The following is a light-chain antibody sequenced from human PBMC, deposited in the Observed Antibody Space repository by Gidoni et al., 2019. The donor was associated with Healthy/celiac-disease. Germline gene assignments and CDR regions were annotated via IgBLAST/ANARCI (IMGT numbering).Light chain of an antibody. CDR3: QQYNNWPPT. Sequence: EIVMTQSPATLSVSPGERATLSCRASQSVSSNLAWYQQKPGQAPRLLIYGASPRATGIPARFSGSGSGTAFTLTISSLQSEDFAVYYCQQYNNWPPTFGQGTKLEIQ. J-gene: IGKJ2*01. V-gene: IGKV3-15*01. CDR2: GAS. CDR1: QSVSSN.